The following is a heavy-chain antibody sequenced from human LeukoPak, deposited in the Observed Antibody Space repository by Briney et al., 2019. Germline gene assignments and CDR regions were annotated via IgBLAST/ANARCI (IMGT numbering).Heavy chain of an antibody. CDR3: ARLQTGLVGATVIDY. V-gene: IGHV4-59*08. J-gene: IGHJ4*02. Sequence: PSETLSLTCTVSGGSISSYYWSWIRQPPGKGLEWIGYIYYSGSTNYNPSLKSRVTISVDTSKNQFSLKLSSVTAADTAVYYCARLQTGLVGATVIDYWGQGTLVTVSS. CDR1: GGSISSYY. D-gene: IGHD1-26*01. CDR2: IYYSGST.